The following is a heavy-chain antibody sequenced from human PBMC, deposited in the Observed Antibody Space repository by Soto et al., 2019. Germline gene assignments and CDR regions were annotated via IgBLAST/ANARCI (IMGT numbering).Heavy chain of an antibody. J-gene: IGHJ4*02. D-gene: IGHD6-19*01. CDR3: ARERGASSPFDY. Sequence: QVQLVQSGAEVKKPGASVKVSCKASGYTFTSYDINWVRQATGQGLEWMGWMNPNSGNTGYAQKFQGRVTMTRSTSRSKACMELSSLRSEDTAVYYCARERGASSPFDYWGQGPLVTVSS. CDR2: MNPNSGNT. V-gene: IGHV1-8*01. CDR1: GYTFTSYD.